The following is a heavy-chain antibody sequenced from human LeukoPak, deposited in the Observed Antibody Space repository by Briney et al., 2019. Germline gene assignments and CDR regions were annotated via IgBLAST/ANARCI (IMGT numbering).Heavy chain of an antibody. CDR3: AISIQAAAIPAFDY. Sequence: GALVKVSCKAPGNTFAGHNIHWMRQAPGQGLELMGWINPDRGGTDYARQFQGRVTMTSDTSIRAAYMELSSLVSEDSAVYFCAISIQAAAIPAFDYWGQGTLVTVSS. CDR1: GNTFAGHN. D-gene: IGHD6-25*01. CDR2: INPDRGGT. V-gene: IGHV1-2*02. J-gene: IGHJ4*02.